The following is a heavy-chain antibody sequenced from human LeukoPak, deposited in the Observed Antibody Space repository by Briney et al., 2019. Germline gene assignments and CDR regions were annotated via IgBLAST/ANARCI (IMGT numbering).Heavy chain of an antibody. CDR1: GGSISSYY. CDR3: ARSQLLQADAFDI. D-gene: IGHD2-2*01. J-gene: IGHJ3*02. CDR2: IYYSGSI. V-gene: IGHV4-59*01. Sequence: SETLSLTCTVSGGSISSYYWSWIRQPPGKGLEWIGYIYYSGSINYNPSLKSRVTISVDTSKNQFSLKLSSVTAADTAVYYCARSQLLQADAFDIWGQGTMVTVSS.